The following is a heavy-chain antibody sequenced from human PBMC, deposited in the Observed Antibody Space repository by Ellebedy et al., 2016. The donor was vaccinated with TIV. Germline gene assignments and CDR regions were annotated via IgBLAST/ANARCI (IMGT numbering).Heavy chain of an antibody. J-gene: IGHJ6*02. V-gene: IGHV1-46*01. CDR2: INPSGGST. D-gene: IGHD3-16*01. CDR3: ASPRTHGRGRVYYYGMDV. Sequence: AASVKVSCKASGYTFTSYYMHWVRQAPGQGLEWMGVINPSGGSTSYAQKSQGRVTMTRDTSTSTVYMELSSLRSEDTAVYYCASPRTHGRGRVYYYGMDVWGQGTTVTVSS. CDR1: GYTFTSYY.